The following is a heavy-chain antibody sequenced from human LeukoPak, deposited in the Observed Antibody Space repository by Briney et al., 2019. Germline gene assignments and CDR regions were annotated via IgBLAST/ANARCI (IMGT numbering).Heavy chain of an antibody. J-gene: IGHJ5*02. CDR1: GGSVSNYNYY. V-gene: IGHV4-39*01. CDR2: IFYSGST. Sequence: SETLSLTCAVSGGSVSNYNYYWGWVRQPPGKGLEWIGNIFYSGSTYYNPSLKSRVTISVDTSKNQFSLKLSSVTAADTAVYYCARMTRSGGTCWWFDPWGQGTLVTVSS. D-gene: IGHD2-15*01. CDR3: ARMTRSGGTCWWFDP.